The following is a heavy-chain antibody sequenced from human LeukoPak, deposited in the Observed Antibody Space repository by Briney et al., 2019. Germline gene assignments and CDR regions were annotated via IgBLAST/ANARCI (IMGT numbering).Heavy chain of an antibody. D-gene: IGHD6-6*01. CDR3: AKDGRSSAPH. CDR1: GFTFDDYG. Sequence: GGSLRLSYAASGFTFDDYGMSWVRQAPGKGLEWVSGITNSGGGPSSAASVKGRFTISRDNSKNTMYLQMNSLRVEDTAVYYCAKDGRSSAPHWGQGTLVTVSS. CDR2: ITNSGGGP. J-gene: IGHJ4*02. V-gene: IGHV3-23*01.